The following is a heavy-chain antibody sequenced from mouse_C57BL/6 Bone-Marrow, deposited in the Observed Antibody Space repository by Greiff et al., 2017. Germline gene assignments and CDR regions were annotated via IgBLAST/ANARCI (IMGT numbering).Heavy chain of an antibody. Sequence: EVMLVESGEGLVKPGGSLKLSCAASGFTFSSYAMSWVRQTPEKRLEWVAYISSGGDYIYYADTVKGRFPISRDNARNTLYLQMSSLKSEDTAIYYCTREELSFLGPDYWGQGTTLTVAS. CDR2: ISSGGDYI. CDR3: TREELSFLGPDY. CDR1: GFTFSSYA. J-gene: IGHJ2*01. V-gene: IGHV5-9-1*02. D-gene: IGHD2-12*01.